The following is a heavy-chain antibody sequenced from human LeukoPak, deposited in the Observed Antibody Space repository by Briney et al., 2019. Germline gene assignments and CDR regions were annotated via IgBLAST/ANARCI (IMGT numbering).Heavy chain of an antibody. D-gene: IGHD3-22*01. Sequence: SETLSLTCTVSGGSISSYYWSWIRQPPGKGLEWIGYIYYSGSTNYNPSPKSRVTISVDTSKNQFSLKLSSVTAADTAVYYCAREGDYYDSSAPEYFQHWGQGTLVTVSS. V-gene: IGHV4-59*01. CDR3: AREGDYYDSSAPEYFQH. CDR1: GGSISSYY. CDR2: IYYSGST. J-gene: IGHJ1*01.